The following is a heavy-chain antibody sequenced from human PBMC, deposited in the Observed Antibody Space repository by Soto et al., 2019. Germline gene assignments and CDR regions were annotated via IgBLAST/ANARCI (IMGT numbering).Heavy chain of an antibody. CDR2: VTNSGSNT. J-gene: IGHJ3*02. D-gene: IGHD1-1*01. Sequence: EVQLLESGGGLVQPGGSLRLSCAASGFTFSTYAMTWVRQAPGKGLEWVSSVTNSGSNTYHADSVKGRFTISRDNSKNTLSLQMNSLRAEDTALYYCTKDLAATATGDSFDIWGQGTMVTVSS. CDR3: TKDLAATATGDSFDI. V-gene: IGHV3-23*01. CDR1: GFTFSTYA.